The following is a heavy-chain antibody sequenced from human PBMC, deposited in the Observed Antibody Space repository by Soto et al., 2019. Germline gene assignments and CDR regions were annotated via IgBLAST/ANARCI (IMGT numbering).Heavy chain of an antibody. CDR2: ISAYNGNT. CDR3: AREHVPYTFDSLDY. D-gene: IGHD3-10*02. CDR1: GYTFTTYG. Sequence: QVQLVQSGAEMKKPGASVKVSCKASGYTFTTYGISWVRQAPGQGLEGMGWISAYNGNTHYAQKLQGRVTMTTDTATSTAYVELRSLRSDNTAVYYGAREHVPYTFDSLDYWGQGTLVTVTS. V-gene: IGHV1-18*04. J-gene: IGHJ4*02.